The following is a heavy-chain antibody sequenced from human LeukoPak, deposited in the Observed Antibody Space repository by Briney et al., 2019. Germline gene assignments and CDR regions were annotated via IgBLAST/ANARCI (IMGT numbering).Heavy chain of an antibody. V-gene: IGHV5-51*01. J-gene: IGHJ4*02. D-gene: IGHD4-17*01. CDR3: ARTRTDYGDRLDY. Sequence: GESQKISCKGSGYSFTSYWIGWVRQMPGKGLEWMGIIYPGDSDTRYSPSFQGQVTISADKSISTAYLQWSSLKASDTAMYYCARTRTDYGDRLDYWGQGTLVTVSS. CDR2: IYPGDSDT. CDR1: GYSFTSYW.